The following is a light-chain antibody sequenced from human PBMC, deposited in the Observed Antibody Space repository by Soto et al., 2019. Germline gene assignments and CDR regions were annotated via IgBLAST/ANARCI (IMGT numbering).Light chain of an antibody. CDR3: QQYYNWPRT. Sequence: EKVMTQSPATLSVSPGERAPLSCRASQSVRSNLAWYQQKPGQPPRLLIYDASTRATGIPSRFSGSGSGTEFTLTISSLKSEDFAVYYCQQYYNWPRTFGQGTRVDFK. J-gene: IGKJ1*01. CDR1: QSVRSN. V-gene: IGKV3-15*01. CDR2: DAS.